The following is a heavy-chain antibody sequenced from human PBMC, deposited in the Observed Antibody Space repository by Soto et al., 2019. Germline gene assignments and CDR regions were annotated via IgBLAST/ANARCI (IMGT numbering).Heavy chain of an antibody. D-gene: IGHD6-13*01. CDR3: ARVNIAAALYYFDY. J-gene: IGHJ4*02. CDR2: IIPIFGTA. CDR1: GGTFSSYA. Sequence: QVKVERASVKVSCKASGGTFSSYAISWVRQAPGQGLEWMGGIIPIFGTANYAQKFQGRVTITADESTSTAYMELSSLRSEDTAVYYCARVNIAAALYYFDYWGQGTLVTSPQ. V-gene: IGHV1-69*13.